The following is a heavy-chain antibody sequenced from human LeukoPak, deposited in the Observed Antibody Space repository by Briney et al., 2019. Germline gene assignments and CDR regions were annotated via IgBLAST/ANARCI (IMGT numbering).Heavy chain of an antibody. CDR1: GFTSSSYS. V-gene: IGHV3-21*01. CDR3: ARDRGMVRGVITYWGDY. D-gene: IGHD3-10*01. Sequence: GGSLRLSFAASGFTSSSYSMNWVRQAQGEGLGGVSSISSSSSYIYYADSVKGRFTISRDNAKNSLYLQMNSLRAEDTAVYYCARDRGMVRGVITYWGDYWGQGTLVTVSS. J-gene: IGHJ4*02. CDR2: ISSSSSYI.